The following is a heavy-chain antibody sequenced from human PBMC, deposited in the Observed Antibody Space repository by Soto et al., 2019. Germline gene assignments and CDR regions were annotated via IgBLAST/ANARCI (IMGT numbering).Heavy chain of an antibody. D-gene: IGHD5-18*01. CDR3: ARTYSYGPSRWFDP. CDR2: ISAYNGNT. Sequence: ASVKASCKACVYTFTSKGNSWVRQAPGQGLEWMGWISAYNGNTNYAQKLQGRVTMTTDTSTSTAYMELRSLRSDDTAVYYCARTYSYGPSRWFDPWGQGPLVTVSS. J-gene: IGHJ5*02. V-gene: IGHV1-18*01. CDR1: VYTFTSKG.